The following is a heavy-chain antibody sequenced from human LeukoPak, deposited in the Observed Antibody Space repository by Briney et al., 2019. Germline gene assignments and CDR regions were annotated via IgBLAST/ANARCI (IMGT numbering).Heavy chain of an antibody. D-gene: IGHD3-10*01. V-gene: IGHV4-34*01. CDR3: ARFGGRGAQRGADY. J-gene: IGHJ4*02. CDR2: INHSGST. Sequence: SETLSLTCAVYGGSFSGYYWSWIRQPPGKGLEWIGEINHSGSTNYNPSLKSRVTISVDTSKNQFSLKLSSVTAADTAVYYCARFGGRGAQRGADYWGQGTLVTVSS. CDR1: GGSFSGYY.